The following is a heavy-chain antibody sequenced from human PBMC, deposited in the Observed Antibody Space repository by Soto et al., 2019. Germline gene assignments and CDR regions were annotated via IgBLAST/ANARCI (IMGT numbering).Heavy chain of an antibody. CDR2: IYYSGST. V-gene: IGHV4-59*01. J-gene: IGHJ3*02. D-gene: IGHD5-12*01. Sequence: SETLSLTCTVSGGSISSYYWSWIRQPPGKGLEWIGYIYYSGSTNYNPSLKSRVTISVDTSKNQFSLKLSSVTAADTAVYYCARPVWATMGGDHDAFDIWGQGTMVTVSS. CDR3: ARPVWATMGGDHDAFDI. CDR1: GGSISSYY.